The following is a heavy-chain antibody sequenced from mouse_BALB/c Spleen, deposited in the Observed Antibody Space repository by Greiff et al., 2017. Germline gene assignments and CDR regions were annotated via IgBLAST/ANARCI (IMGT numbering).Heavy chain of an antibody. CDR3: ARRYYRSMAWFAY. CDR1: GYTFTDYN. D-gene: IGHD1-1*01. Sequence: EVQLQQSGPELVKPGASVKIPCKASGYTFTDYNMDWVKQSHGKSLEWIGDINPNNGGTIYNQKFKGKATLTVDKSSSTAYMELRSLTSEDTAVYYCARRYYRSMAWFAYWGQGTLVTVSA. V-gene: IGHV1-18*01. J-gene: IGHJ3*01. CDR2: INPNNGGT.